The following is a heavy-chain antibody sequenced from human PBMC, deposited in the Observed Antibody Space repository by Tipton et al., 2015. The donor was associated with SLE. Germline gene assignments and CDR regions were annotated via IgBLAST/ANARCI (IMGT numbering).Heavy chain of an antibody. CDR2: IYYSGST. CDR3: ANLAAAGHHGMDV. Sequence: LRLSCTVSGGSISSSSYYWGWIRQPPGKGLEWIGSIYYSGSTYYNPSLKSRVTISVDTSKNQFSLKLSSVTAADTAVYYCANLAAAGHHGMDVWGQGTTVTVSS. J-gene: IGHJ6*02. V-gene: IGHV4-39*07. CDR1: GGSISSSSYY. D-gene: IGHD6-13*01.